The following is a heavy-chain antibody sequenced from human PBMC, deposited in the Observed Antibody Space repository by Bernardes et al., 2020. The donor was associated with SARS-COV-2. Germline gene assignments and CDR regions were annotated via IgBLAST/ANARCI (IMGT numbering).Heavy chain of an antibody. J-gene: IGHJ6*02. Sequence: SGPLYLTCTVSGGPIGSSNYYWGWNRQAPGKGREWIGSVYSGGNSYYNPSRQRRVTESVDTSRNQFSLRPNFVTAEDTAVYYCAGSSCGIDCYIGGLRSWDYGMYVWGPGTTVTVSS. D-gene: IGHD2-21*01. CDR2: VYSGGNS. V-gene: IGHV4-39*01. CDR3: AGSSCGIDCYIGGLRSWDYGMYV. CDR1: GGPIGSSNYY.